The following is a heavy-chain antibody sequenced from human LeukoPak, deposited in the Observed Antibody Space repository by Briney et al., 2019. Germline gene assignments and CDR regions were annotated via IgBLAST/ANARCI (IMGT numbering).Heavy chain of an antibody. J-gene: IGHJ4*02. V-gene: IGHV3-23*01. CDR3: PKRGGYCTVGSCYSYYFDY. D-gene: IGHD2-15*01. CDR2: IFGSGGST. Sequence: GGSLRLSCAASGFTFSSYAISWVRQAPGKGLEWVSIIFGSGGSTYYADSVKGRFTISRDNSKNTLHLQTNSLRAEYTAVDYCPKRGGYCTVGSCYSYYFDYWGQRTLVTVSS. CDR1: GFTFSSYA.